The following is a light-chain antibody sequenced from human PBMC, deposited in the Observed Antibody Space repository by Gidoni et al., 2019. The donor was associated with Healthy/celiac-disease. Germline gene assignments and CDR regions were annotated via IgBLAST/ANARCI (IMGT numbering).Light chain of an antibody. Sequence: SYELTQPPSVSVSPGQTASITCSGDQLGDKYACWYQQKPGQSPVLVNYQDSTRPSGIPVRFSGSDSGNTATLTISGTQAMDEADYYCQAWDSSTAVFGGGTKLTVL. CDR2: QDS. CDR1: QLGDKY. J-gene: IGLJ2*01. V-gene: IGLV3-1*01. CDR3: QAWDSSTAV.